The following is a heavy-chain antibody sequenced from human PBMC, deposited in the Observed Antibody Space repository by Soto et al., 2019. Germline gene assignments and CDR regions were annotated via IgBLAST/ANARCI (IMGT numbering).Heavy chain of an antibody. Sequence: SETLSLTCTVSGGSISSYYWSWIRQPPGKGLEWIGYIYYSGSTNYNPSLKSRVTISVDTSKNQFSLKLSSVTAADTAVYYCARNAGTTSSMFDPWGQGTLVTVST. D-gene: IGHD1-1*01. CDR3: ARNAGTTSSMFDP. CDR2: IYYSGST. V-gene: IGHV4-59*01. J-gene: IGHJ5*02. CDR1: GGSISSYY.